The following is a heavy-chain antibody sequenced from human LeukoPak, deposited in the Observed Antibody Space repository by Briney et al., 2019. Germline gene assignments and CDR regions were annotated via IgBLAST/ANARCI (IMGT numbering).Heavy chain of an antibody. V-gene: IGHV3-23*05. D-gene: IGHD2-21*02. Sequence: PGGSLRLSCGASGFTFSDHAMNWVRQPPGKGLQWVSGIDGSGSLTFYADFVKGRFTISRDNSENRLYLQMNSLRAEDTALYYCARVSTVTANFDYWRQGSLVTVSS. CDR1: GFTFSDHA. CDR2: IDGSGSLT. J-gene: IGHJ4*02. CDR3: ARVSTVTANFDY.